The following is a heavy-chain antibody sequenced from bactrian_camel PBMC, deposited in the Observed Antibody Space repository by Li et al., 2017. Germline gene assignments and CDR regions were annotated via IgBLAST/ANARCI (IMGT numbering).Heavy chain of an antibody. CDR2: LYVHTEIK. V-gene: IGHV3-2*01. CDR3: AGGRRVVRATEASEYNY. Sequence: HVQLVESGGGSVETGGSLKLSCTVSGDAGSQYCIVWFHQAPGKEREAVAGLYVHTEIKLYAESVKGRFTISRDNAKNTLNLQMNSLRPEDTATYFCAGGRRVVRATEASEYNYWGQGTQVTVS. J-gene: IGHJ4*01. CDR1: GDAGSQYC. D-gene: IGHD2*01.